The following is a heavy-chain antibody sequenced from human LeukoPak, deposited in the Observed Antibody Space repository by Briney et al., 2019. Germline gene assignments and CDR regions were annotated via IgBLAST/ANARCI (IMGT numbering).Heavy chain of an antibody. CDR3: ARVRYDSSANYYYYMDV. CDR1: GFTVSSNY. V-gene: IGHV3-53*01. J-gene: IGHJ6*03. Sequence: GGSLRLSCAASGFTVSSNYMSWVRQAPGKGLGWVSVIYSGGSTYYADSVKGRFTISRDNSKNTLYLQMNSLRAEDTVVYYCARVRYDSSANYYYYMDVWGKGTTVTVSS. CDR2: IYSGGST. D-gene: IGHD3-22*01.